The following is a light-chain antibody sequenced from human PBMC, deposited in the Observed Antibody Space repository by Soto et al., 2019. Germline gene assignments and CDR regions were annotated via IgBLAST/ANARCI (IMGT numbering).Light chain of an antibody. J-gene: IGKJ2*01. CDR1: QSISNW. CDR2: KAS. CDR3: QEYNTYSYT. V-gene: IGKV1-5*03. Sequence: DIQMTQSPSTLSASVGDRVTITCRASQSISNWLAWYQQKPGKAPKLLIYKASSLESGVPSRFSGSGSGTEFTLTTSSLQPDDFATYYCQEYNTYSYTFGQGTKLEIK.